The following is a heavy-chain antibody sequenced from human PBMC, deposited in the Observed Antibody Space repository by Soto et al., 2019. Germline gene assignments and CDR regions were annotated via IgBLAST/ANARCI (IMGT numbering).Heavy chain of an antibody. CDR1: GFTFSSYA. CDR3: ARDPIAAAGAHFDY. J-gene: IGHJ4*02. CDR2: ISYDGSNK. D-gene: IGHD6-13*01. Sequence: PGGSLRLSCAASGFTFSSYAMHWVRQAPGKGLEWVAVISYDGSNKYCADSVKGRFTISRDNSKNTLYLQMNSLRAEDTAVYYCARDPIAAAGAHFDYWGQGTLVTVSS. V-gene: IGHV3-30-3*01.